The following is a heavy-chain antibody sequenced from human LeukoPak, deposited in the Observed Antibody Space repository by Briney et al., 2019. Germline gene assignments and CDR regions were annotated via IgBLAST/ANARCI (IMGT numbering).Heavy chain of an antibody. CDR1: GFTFSSYA. CDR2: ISGSSVST. Sequence: GGSLRLSCAASGFTFSSYAMSWVRQAPGKGLEWVSAISGSSVSTYYADSVKGRFTISRDNSKNTLYLQMNSLRAEDTAVYYGAKWDTAMAYFDYWGQGTLVTVSS. J-gene: IGHJ4*02. D-gene: IGHD5-18*01. V-gene: IGHV3-23*01. CDR3: AKWDTAMAYFDY.